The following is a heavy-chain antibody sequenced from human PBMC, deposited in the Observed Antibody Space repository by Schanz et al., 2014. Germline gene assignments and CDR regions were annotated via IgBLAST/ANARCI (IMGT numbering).Heavy chain of an antibody. Sequence: EVHLLDSGGGLIQPGGSLRLSCAASGFTFSTHAMSWVRQAPGKGLEWVSSISGDHRNTFYADSVKGRFTISRDNSKNTLYLQMNSLRAEDTAIYYCAKDAPYPFDLWGRGTLITVSS. CDR2: ISGDHRNT. J-gene: IGHJ2*01. CDR3: AKDAPYPFDL. CDR1: GFTFSTHA. V-gene: IGHV3-23*01.